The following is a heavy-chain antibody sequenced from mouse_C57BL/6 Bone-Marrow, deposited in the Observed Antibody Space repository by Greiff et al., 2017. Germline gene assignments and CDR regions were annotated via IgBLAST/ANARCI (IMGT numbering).Heavy chain of an antibody. CDR2: IYPRSGNT. J-gene: IGHJ3*01. CDR3: ARSDDGAWFAY. CDR1: GYTFTSYG. V-gene: IGHV1-81*01. D-gene: IGHD1-1*01. Sequence: VKVVESGAELARPGASVKLSCKASGYTFTSYGISWVQQRTGQGLEWIGEIYPRSGNTYYNEKFKGKATLTGDKSYSTEYLELRSLTSEDSAVYFCARSDDGAWFAYWGQGTLVTVSA.